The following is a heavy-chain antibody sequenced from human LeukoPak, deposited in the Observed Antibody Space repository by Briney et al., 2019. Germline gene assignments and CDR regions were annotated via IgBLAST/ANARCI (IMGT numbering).Heavy chain of an antibody. CDR3: ARDSSGWGGFFDY. Sequence: SETLSLTCTVSGGSISSSSYYWGWIRQPPGKGLEWIGSIYYSGSTYYNPSLKSRVTISVDTSKNQFSLKLSSVTAADTAVYYCARDSSGWGGFFDYWGQGALVTVSS. D-gene: IGHD6-19*01. CDR2: IYYSGST. J-gene: IGHJ4*02. CDR1: GGSISSSSYY. V-gene: IGHV4-39*07.